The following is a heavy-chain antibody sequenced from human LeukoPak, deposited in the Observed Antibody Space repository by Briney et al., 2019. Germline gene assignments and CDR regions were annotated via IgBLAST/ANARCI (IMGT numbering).Heavy chain of an antibody. J-gene: IGHJ4*02. V-gene: IGHV4-61*01. D-gene: IGHD3-9*01. CDR3: ARRPRNDILTGTPFDY. Sequence: SETLSLTCTVSGGSISSSSYYWSWIRQHPGKGLEWIGYIYYSGSTDSNPSLKSRVTISVDTSKNQFSLKLRSVTAADTAVYYCARRPRNDILTGTPFDYWGQGILVTVSS. CDR1: GGSISSSSYY. CDR2: IYYSGST.